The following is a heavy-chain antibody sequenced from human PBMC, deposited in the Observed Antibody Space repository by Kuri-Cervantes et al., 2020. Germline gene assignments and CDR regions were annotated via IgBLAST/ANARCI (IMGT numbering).Heavy chain of an antibody. Sequence: GESLKISCAASGFTFISYAMHWVRQAPGKGLEWVAFIRYDESNKYYADSVKGRFTISRDNSKNTLYLQMNSLRDEDTAVYYCAKDLKGAGGSGSYYASAIDYWGQGSLVTVSS. V-gene: IGHV3-30*02. CDR3: AKDLKGAGGSGSYYASAIDY. CDR1: GFTFISYA. J-gene: IGHJ4*02. CDR2: IRYDESNK. D-gene: IGHD3-10*01.